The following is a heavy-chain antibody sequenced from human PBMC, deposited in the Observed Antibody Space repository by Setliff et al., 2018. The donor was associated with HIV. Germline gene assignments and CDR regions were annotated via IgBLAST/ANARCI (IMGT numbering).Heavy chain of an antibody. CDR2: IVVGSGKT. V-gene: IGHV1-58*02. Sequence: SVKVSCKASGFTFTSSAMQWVRQARGQRLEWIGWIVVGSGKTNYAQKFQERVTITRDMSTSTAYMELSSLRSEDTAVYYCAADLGAVLWCGEFGFDPWGQGTLVTVSS. J-gene: IGHJ5*02. D-gene: IGHD3-10*01. CDR1: GFTFTSSA. CDR3: AADLGAVLWCGEFGFDP.